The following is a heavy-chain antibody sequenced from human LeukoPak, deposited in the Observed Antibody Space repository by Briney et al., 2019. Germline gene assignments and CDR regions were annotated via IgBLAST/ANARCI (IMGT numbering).Heavy chain of an antibody. CDR3: ATDLRSSCSGGSCYSVVY. Sequence: ASVKVSCKVSGYTLTELSMHWVRQAPGKGLEWMGGFDPEDGETIYAQKFQGRVTMTEDTSTDTAYMELSNLRSEDTAVYYCATDLRSSCSGGSCYSVVYWGQGTLVTVSS. CDR1: GYTLTELS. CDR2: FDPEDGET. V-gene: IGHV1-24*01. D-gene: IGHD2-15*01. J-gene: IGHJ4*02.